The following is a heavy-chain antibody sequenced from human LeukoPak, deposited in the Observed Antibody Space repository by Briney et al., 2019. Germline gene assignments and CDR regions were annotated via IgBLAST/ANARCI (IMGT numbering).Heavy chain of an antibody. CDR2: ISSSSTYT. V-gene: IGHV3-11*03. CDR3: ATYCSGDSCYSGDS. J-gene: IGHJ4*02. CDR1: GFTFSDHS. Sequence: GGSLRLSCAASGFTFSDHSMSSTRQAPGKGLTWVSYISSSSTYTKYADSVKGRFTISRDNAKNSLYLQMNSLRAEDTAVYYCATYCSGDSCYSGDSWGQGTLVTVSS. D-gene: IGHD2-15*01.